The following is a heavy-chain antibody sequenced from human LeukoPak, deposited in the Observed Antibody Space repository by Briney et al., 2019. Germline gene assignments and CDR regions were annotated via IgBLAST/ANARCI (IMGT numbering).Heavy chain of an antibody. V-gene: IGHV3-33*01. D-gene: IGHD6-19*01. Sequence: PGGSLRLSCAASGFTFSSYGMPWVRQAPGKGLEWVAVIWYDGSNKYYADSVKGRFTISRDNSKNTLYLQMNSLRAEDTAVYYCASFDPIAVADIDYWGQGTLVTVSS. J-gene: IGHJ4*02. CDR3: ASFDPIAVADIDY. CDR2: IWYDGSNK. CDR1: GFTFSSYG.